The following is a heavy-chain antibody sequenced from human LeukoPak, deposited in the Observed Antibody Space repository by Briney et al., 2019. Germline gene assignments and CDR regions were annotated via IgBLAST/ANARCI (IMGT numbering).Heavy chain of an antibody. CDR2: VWYDGRKR. Sequence: GRSLRLSCVASGFTFNRYGMHWARQAPGKGLEWVAVVWYDGRKRYYADSVKGRFTISRDNSKNTLYLRMNSMRAEDTAVYYCANGGRLSILATFWGQGTLVTVSS. CDR3: ANGGRLSILATF. D-gene: IGHD5-12*01. V-gene: IGHV3-33*06. J-gene: IGHJ4*02. CDR1: GFTFNRYG.